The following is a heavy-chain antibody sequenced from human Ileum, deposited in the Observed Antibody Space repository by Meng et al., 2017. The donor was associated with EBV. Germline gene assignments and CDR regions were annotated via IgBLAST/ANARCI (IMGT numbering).Heavy chain of an antibody. V-gene: IGHV4-30-4*01. D-gene: IGHD3-22*01. CDR1: GGSISSGDYY. CDR3: ARGYYDSSGYGYWYFDL. CDR2: IYYSGST. Sequence: VLLQESATGLVKPPRTLSITCTVSGGSISSGDYYWSWIRQPPGKGLEWIEYIYYSGSTYYNPSLKSRVTISVGTSKNQFSLKLSSVTAADTAVYYCARGYYDSSGYGYWYFDLWGRGTLVTVSS. J-gene: IGHJ2*01.